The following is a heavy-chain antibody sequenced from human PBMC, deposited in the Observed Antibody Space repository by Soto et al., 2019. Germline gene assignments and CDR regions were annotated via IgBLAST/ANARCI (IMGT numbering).Heavy chain of an antibody. CDR1: GYTFTGYY. V-gene: IGHV1-2*02. Sequence: ASVKVSCKASGYTFTGYYMHWVRQAPGQGLEWMGWINPNSGGTNYAQKFQGRVTMTRDTSISTAYMGLSRLRSDDTAVYYCARAXTGYSSSWYGYYYGMDVWGQGTTVTVSS. CDR3: ARAXTGYSSSWYGYYYGMDV. J-gene: IGHJ6*02. CDR2: INPNSGGT. D-gene: IGHD6-13*01.